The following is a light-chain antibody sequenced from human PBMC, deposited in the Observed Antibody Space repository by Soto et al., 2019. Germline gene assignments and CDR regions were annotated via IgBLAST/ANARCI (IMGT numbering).Light chain of an antibody. CDR2: DVS. Sequence: QSVLTQPASVSGAPVRASTISCTGTSSDVGGYNYVSWYQQHPGKAPKLMIYDVSNRPSGVSNRFSGSKSGNTASLTISGLQAEAEADYYCSSYTSSRTHVFGTGTKVTVL. V-gene: IGLV2-14*01. CDR3: SSYTSSRTHV. J-gene: IGLJ1*01. CDR1: SSDVGGYNY.